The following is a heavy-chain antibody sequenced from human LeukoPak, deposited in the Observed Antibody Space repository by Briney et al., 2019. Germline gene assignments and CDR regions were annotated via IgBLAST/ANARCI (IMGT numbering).Heavy chain of an antibody. Sequence: SETLSLTCTVSGGSISSYYWSWIRQPPGKGLEWIGYIYTSGSTNYNPSLKSRVTISVDTSKNQFSLKLSSVTAADTAMYYCARPPSRGYSSSFEYWGQGTLVTVSS. V-gene: IGHV4-4*09. D-gene: IGHD2-2*03. CDR2: IYTSGST. J-gene: IGHJ4*02. CDR1: GGSISSYY. CDR3: ARPPSRGYSSSFEY.